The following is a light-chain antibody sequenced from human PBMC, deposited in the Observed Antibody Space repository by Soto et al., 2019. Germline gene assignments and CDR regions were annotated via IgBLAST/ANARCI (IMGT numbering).Light chain of an antibody. V-gene: IGKV3-15*01. CDR3: QQYNTWPWT. J-gene: IGKJ1*01. CDR2: GAS. Sequence: EIVMTQSPATLSVSPGEGATLSCRASQSVSSNLTWYQQKPGQAPRLLIYGASTRATGVPARFSGSGSGTEFTLTISGLQSEDFVVYYCQQYNTWPWTFGQGTKVDIK. CDR1: QSVSSN.